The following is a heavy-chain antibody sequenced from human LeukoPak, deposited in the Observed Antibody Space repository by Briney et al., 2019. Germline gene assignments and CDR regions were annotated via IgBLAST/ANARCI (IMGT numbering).Heavy chain of an antibody. CDR3: ARVAAKTVDY. Sequence: PSETLSLTCTVSGGSINNSRYYWGWIRQPPGKGLEWIGSIYYNGGTYYNPSLKSRVTISVDTSKNQFSLKLTSVTAADTAVYYCARVAAKTVDYWGQGTLVTVSS. CDR2: IYYNGGT. CDR1: GGSINNSRYY. V-gene: IGHV4-39*07. J-gene: IGHJ4*02. D-gene: IGHD2-15*01.